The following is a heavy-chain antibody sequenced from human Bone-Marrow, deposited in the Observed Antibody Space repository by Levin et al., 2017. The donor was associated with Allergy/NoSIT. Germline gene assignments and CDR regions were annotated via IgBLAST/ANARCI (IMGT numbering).Heavy chain of an antibody. Sequence: SETLSLTCTVSGGSINSYYWSWIRQPPGEGLEWIGSIYYTGSTNYSPSLKSRVTISVDTSKNQFSLELSSVTAADTAVYFCARHQYGGLVVRFDYWGQGALVTVSS. J-gene: IGHJ4*02. CDR3: ARHQYGGLVVRFDY. V-gene: IGHV4-59*08. D-gene: IGHD6-19*01. CDR1: GGSINSYY. CDR2: IYYTGST.